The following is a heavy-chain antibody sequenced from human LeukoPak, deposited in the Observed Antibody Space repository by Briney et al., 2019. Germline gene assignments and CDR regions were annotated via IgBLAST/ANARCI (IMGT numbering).Heavy chain of an antibody. CDR1: GFTFSSSA. CDR3: AREFAYYYDSSGYYYLDY. CDR2: ISASGGST. V-gene: IGHV3-23*01. Sequence: GGSLRLSCAASGFTFSSSAMSWVRQVPGKGLEWVSGISASGGSTYYADSVRGRFTISRDNSKNTLYVQMNSLRAEDTAVYYCAREFAYYYDSSGYYYLDYWGQGTLVTVSS. J-gene: IGHJ4*02. D-gene: IGHD3-22*01.